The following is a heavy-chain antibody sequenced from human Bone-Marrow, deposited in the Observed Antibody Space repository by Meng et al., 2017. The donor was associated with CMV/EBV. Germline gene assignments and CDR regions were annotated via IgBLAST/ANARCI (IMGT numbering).Heavy chain of an antibody. CDR2: IYSGGST. CDR3: AREGIAAAGFD. CDR1: GFTVSSNY. D-gene: IGHD6-13*01. J-gene: IGHJ4*02. Sequence: EVRVVESGGGLVHAGGSLSVSCAASGFTVSSNYMSWGRQAPGKGLEWVSVIYSGGSTYYADSVKGRFTISRDNSKNTLYLQMNSLRAEDTAVYYCAREGIAAAGFDWGQGTLVTVSS. V-gene: IGHV3-66*01.